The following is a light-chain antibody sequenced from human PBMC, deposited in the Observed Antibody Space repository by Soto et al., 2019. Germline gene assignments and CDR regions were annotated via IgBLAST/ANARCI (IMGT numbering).Light chain of an antibody. J-gene: IGKJ4*01. CDR1: QGVSNY. CDR3: QQRTGWPLT. V-gene: IGKV3-11*01. CDR2: DVS. Sequence: EIVLTQSPVTLSLSPGERATLSCRASQGVSNYLGWYQQKPGQAPRLLIYDVSNWATGIPARFSGSGSGTDFTLTISSLEPEDFAVYYCQQRTGWPLTFGGGTKVEIK.